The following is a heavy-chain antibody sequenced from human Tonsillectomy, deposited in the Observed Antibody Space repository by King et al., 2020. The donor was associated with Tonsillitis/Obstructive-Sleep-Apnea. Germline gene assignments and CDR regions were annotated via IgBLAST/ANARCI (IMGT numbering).Heavy chain of an antibody. J-gene: IGHJ5*02. Sequence: ITLKESGPTLVKPTQTLTLTCSFSGFSLTTSGVGVGWIRQPPGKALEWLALVYWDDDKRYSPSLKNRLTITTDTSKNQVVLTMTNMDPVDTATYYCARSRLTGSYYHVRWFDPWGQGTLVTVSS. V-gene: IGHV2-5*02. D-gene: IGHD3-10*01. CDR3: ARSRLTGSYYHVRWFDP. CDR2: VYWDDDK. CDR1: GFSLTTSGVG.